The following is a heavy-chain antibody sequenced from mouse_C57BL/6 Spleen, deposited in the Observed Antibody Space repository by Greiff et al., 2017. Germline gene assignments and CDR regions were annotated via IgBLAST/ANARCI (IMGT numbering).Heavy chain of an antibody. D-gene: IGHD1-1*01. Sequence: EVMLVESGGGLVQPGGSMKLSCVASGFTFSNYWMNWVRQSPEKGLEWVAQIRLKSDNYATHYAESVKGRFTIPRDDSKSSVYLQMNNLRAEDTGIYYCTPDDYYGSSNDYWGQGTTLTVSS. V-gene: IGHV6-3*01. J-gene: IGHJ2*01. CDR2: IRLKSDNYAT. CDR1: GFTFSNYW. CDR3: TPDDYYGSSNDY.